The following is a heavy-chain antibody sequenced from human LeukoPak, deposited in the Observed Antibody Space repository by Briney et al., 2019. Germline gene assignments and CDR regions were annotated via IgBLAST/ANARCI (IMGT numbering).Heavy chain of an antibody. Sequence: GRSLRLSCTASGFTFSNHGLHWVRQAPGKGLEWMALIWYDGSKRYYADSVQGRFTISRDDSKNTLFLQMNSLRAEDTAVYYCAREGRGYSYGYVDYWGQGTLVTVSS. D-gene: IGHD5-18*01. V-gene: IGHV3-33*01. CDR3: AREGRGYSYGYVDY. CDR2: IWYDGSKR. CDR1: GFTFSNHG. J-gene: IGHJ4*02.